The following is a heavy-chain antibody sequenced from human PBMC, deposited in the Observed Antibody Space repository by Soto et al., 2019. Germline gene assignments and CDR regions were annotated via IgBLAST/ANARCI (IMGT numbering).Heavy chain of an antibody. D-gene: IGHD2-2*01. CDR1: GYTFTGYY. V-gene: IGHV1-2*04. J-gene: IGHJ5*02. CDR2: INPNSGGT. Sequence: QVQLVQSGAEVKKPGASVKVSCKASGYTFTGYYMHWVRQAPGQGLEWMGWINPNSGGTNNAQKFQGWVTMTRDTAISTAYMELSRLRSADTAVYYCAREDCSSTGCRNWFGPWGQGTLVTFSS. CDR3: AREDCSSTGCRNWFGP.